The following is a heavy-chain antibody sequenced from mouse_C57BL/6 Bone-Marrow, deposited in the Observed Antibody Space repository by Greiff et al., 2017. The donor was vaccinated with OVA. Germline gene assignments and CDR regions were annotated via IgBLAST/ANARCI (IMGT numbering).Heavy chain of an antibody. CDR1: GYTFTSYW. Sequence: QVQLQQPGAELVKPGASVKMSCKASGYTFTSYWITWVKQRPGQGLEWIGDIYPGSGSTNYNEKFKSKATLTVDTSSSTAYMQLSSLTSEDSAVYYCARSPHYDYGRKDYWGQGTSVTVSS. V-gene: IGHV1-55*01. CDR3: ARSPHYDYGRKDY. J-gene: IGHJ4*01. CDR2: IYPGSGST. D-gene: IGHD2-4*01.